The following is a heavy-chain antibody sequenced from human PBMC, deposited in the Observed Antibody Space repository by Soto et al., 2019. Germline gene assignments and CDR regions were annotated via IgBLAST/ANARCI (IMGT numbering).Heavy chain of an antibody. CDR3: ATVKGLRYFDWLLPFDY. V-gene: IGHV1-24*01. Sequence: ASVKVSCKVSGYTLTELSMHWVRQAPGKGLEWMGGFDPEDGETIYAQKFQGRVTMTEDTSTDTAYMELSSLRSEDTAVYYCATVKGLRYFDWLLPFDYWGQGTLVTVSS. CDR2: FDPEDGET. D-gene: IGHD3-9*01. CDR1: GYTLTELS. J-gene: IGHJ4*02.